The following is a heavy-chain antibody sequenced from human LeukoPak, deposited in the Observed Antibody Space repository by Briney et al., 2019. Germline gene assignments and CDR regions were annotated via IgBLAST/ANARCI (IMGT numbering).Heavy chain of an antibody. V-gene: IGHV1-69*13. CDR3: ARESPQGGIDY. CDR2: IIPIFGTA. D-gene: IGHD3-16*01. CDR1: GDTFSSYA. J-gene: IGHJ4*02. Sequence: GASVKVSCKASGDTFSSYAISWVRQAPGQGLEWMGGIIPIFGTANYAQKFQGRVTITADESTSTAYMELSSLRSEDTAVYYCARESPQGGIDYWGQGTLVTVSS.